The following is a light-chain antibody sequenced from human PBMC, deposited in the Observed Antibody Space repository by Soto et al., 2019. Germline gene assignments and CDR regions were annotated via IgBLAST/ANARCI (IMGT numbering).Light chain of an antibody. CDR3: LQYHNLWA. Sequence: EIMMTQSPATLSVSPWESATLSCRASQSVRTHLAWYQQKPGQAPRLLIHGASTRATGIPARFSGSGSGTEFTLTISSLQSEDFTVYSCLQYHNLWAFGQGTKVDIK. CDR2: GAS. V-gene: IGKV3-15*01. J-gene: IGKJ1*01. CDR1: QSVRTH.